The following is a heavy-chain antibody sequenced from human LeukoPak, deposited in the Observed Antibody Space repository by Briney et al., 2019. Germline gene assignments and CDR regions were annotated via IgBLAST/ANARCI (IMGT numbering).Heavy chain of an antibody. D-gene: IGHD2-2*01. CDR2: IYPGDSDT. J-gene: IGHJ4*02. V-gene: IGHV5-51*01. CDR1: GYSFTTYW. Sequence: GESLKISWRGSGYSFTTYWISWVRQMPGKGLEWMGIIYPGDSDTRYSPSFQGQVTMSADKSINTAYLQWSSLKASDTAMYYCARRQGCSSTSCPPDSWGQGTLVTVSS. CDR3: ARRQGCSSTSCPPDS.